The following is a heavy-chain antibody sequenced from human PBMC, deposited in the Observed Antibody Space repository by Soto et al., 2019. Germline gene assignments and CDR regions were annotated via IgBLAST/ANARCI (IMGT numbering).Heavy chain of an antibody. CDR1: GFTFGNYA. CDR3: AKSLLTPSDAFDL. CDR2: ISDPGTST. J-gene: IGHJ3*01. D-gene: IGHD3-9*01. Sequence: VGSLRLSCAASGFTFGNYAMNWVRQAPGKGLEWISSISDPGTSTYYANSVKGRFSMSRDNSKNTLFLQMNRLRADDTAVYFCAKSLLTPSDAFDLWGRGTLVTVSS. V-gene: IGHV3-23*01.